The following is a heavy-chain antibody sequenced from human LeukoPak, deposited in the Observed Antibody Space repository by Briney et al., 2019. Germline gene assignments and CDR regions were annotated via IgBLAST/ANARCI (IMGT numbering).Heavy chain of an antibody. J-gene: IGHJ4*02. CDR3: AKDSPKVGLRWFQPIHFDY. D-gene: IGHD4-23*01. V-gene: IGHV3-23*01. CDR2: ISGSGGST. Sequence: GGSLRLSCAASGFTFSSYAMSWVRQAPGKGLEWVSAISGSGGSTYYADSVKGRFTISRDNSKNTLYLQMNSLRAEDTAVYYCAKDSPKVGLRWFQPIHFDYWGQGTLVTVSS. CDR1: GFTFSSYA.